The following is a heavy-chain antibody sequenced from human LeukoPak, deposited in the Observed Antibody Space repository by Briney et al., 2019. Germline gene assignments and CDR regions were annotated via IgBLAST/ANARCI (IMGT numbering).Heavy chain of an antibody. V-gene: IGHV3-23*01. J-gene: IGHJ4*02. CDR3: AKMVREFYTISYYFDY. CDR2: ISGSGAGT. D-gene: IGHD2-8*01. Sequence: GGSLRLSCAASGFTFSGYAMNWVRQAPGKGLEWVSGISGSGAGTYYADSVKGRFTISRDNSKNTLYLQMNSLRADDTAVYYCAKMVREFYTISYYFDYWGQGTLVTVSS. CDR1: GFTFSGYA.